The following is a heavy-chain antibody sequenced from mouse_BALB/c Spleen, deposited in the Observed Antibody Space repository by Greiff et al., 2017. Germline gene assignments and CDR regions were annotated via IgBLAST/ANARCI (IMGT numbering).Heavy chain of an antibody. J-gene: IGHJ2*01. CDR1: GYSITSGYY. V-gene: IGHV3-6*01. D-gene: IGHD1-1*01. CDR2: ISYDGSN. CDR3: ARRLSWCDY. Sequence: EVKLQESGPGLVKPSQSLYLSCSVTGYSITSGYYWSVIRQVRGNKLEWVGYISYDGSNNYNPSLKNQISITRDTSKNQFFLKLNSVTTEDTASYYCARRLSWCDYWGQGTTLTVSS.